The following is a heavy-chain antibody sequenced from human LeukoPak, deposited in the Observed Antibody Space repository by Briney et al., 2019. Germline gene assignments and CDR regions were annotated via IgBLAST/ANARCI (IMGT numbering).Heavy chain of an antibody. CDR1: GLTFSDHH. CDR3: ARTLYSSSSENYFDY. V-gene: IGHV4-59*11. J-gene: IGHJ4*02. D-gene: IGHD6-6*01. CDR2: IYHSGST. Sequence: GSLRLSCAASGLTFSDHHMDWVRQAPGKGLEWIGYIYHSGSTYYNPSLKSRVTISVDRSKNQFSLKLRSVTAADTAVYFCARTLYSSSSENYFDYWGQGTLVTVSS.